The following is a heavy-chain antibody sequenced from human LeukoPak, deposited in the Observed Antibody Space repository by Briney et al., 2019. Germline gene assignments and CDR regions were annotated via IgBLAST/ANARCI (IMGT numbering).Heavy chain of an antibody. V-gene: IGHV1-2*02. J-gene: IGHJ5*02. CDR3: ARGPPLLWFGELFGWFDP. CDR2: INPNSGGT. D-gene: IGHD3-10*01. Sequence: ASVKVSCKAPGYTISGYHMHWVRQAPGQGLEWMGWINPNSGGTNYAQKFQGRVTMTRDTSISTAYMELSRLRSDDTAVYYCARGPPLLWFGELFGWFDPWGQGTLVTVSS. CDR1: GYTISGYH.